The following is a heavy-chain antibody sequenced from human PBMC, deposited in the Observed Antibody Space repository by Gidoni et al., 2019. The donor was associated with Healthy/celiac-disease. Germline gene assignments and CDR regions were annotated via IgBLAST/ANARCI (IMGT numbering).Heavy chain of an antibody. CDR2: IYYSGST. J-gene: IGHJ6*02. D-gene: IGHD3-10*01. CDR1: VCSISSGGYY. CDR3: ASSMVGGYYGMDV. V-gene: IGHV4-31*03. Sequence: QVQLQESGPGLVKPSQTLSLTCTVSVCSISSGGYYWSWIRQHPGKGLEWIGYIYYSGSTYYNPSLKSRVTISVDTSKNQFSLKLSSVTAADTAVYYCASSMVGGYYGMDVWGQGTTVTVSS.